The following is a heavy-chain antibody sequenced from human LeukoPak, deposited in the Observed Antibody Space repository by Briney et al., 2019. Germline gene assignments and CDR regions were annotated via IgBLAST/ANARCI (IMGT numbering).Heavy chain of an antibody. Sequence: GGSVRLSCAASGFTFSNCAMTWVRQAPGKGLEWVSSISGSCASTYYTDSVKGRFTISRDNSKNTVYLQMNSLRAEDKAVYYCAKDQSRVGGSDPFDSWGQGAQVIVSS. V-gene: IGHV3-23*01. CDR1: GFTFSNCA. CDR2: ISGSCAST. D-gene: IGHD1-26*01. CDR3: AKDQSRVGGSDPFDS. J-gene: IGHJ4*02.